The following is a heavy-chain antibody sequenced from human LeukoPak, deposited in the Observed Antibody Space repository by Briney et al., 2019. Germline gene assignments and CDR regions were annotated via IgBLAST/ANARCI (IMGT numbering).Heavy chain of an antibody. CDR3: ARGAQLGYFDY. Sequence: GGSLRLSCAASGFTFNKYVVSWVRQAPGKGLEWVSSISGSGDDTYYADSVKGRFTISRDNSKNTLYLQMSSLRAEDTAVYYCARGAQLGYFDYWGQGTLVTVSS. J-gene: IGHJ4*02. V-gene: IGHV3-23*01. CDR2: ISGSGDDT. CDR1: GFTFNKYV. D-gene: IGHD6-13*01.